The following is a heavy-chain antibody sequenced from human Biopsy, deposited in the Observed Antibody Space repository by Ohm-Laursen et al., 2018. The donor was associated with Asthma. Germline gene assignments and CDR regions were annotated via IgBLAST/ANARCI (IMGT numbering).Heavy chain of an antibody. V-gene: IGHV3-30*04. CDR1: GFTFSDYA. J-gene: IGHJ4*02. CDR2: ISKDASTQ. D-gene: IGHD2-21*01. Sequence: LSLTCAASGFTFSDYAIYWVRQAPGKGLEWVGVISKDASTQDYADSVKGRFTISRDNAKKSLYLQMNSLRVEDTALYYCAKATLGDIGKDYWGQGTLVTVSS. CDR3: AKATLGDIGKDY.